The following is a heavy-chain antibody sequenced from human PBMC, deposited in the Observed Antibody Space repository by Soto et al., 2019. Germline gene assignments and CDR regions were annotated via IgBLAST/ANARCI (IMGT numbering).Heavy chain of an antibody. Sequence: SVKVSCKASGGTFSSYTISWVRQAPGQGLEWMGRIIPILGIANYAQKFQGRVTITADKSTSTAYMELSSLRSEDTAVYYCARSARYCSSTSCLDENWFDPWGQGTLVTVSS. CDR3: ARSARYCSSTSCLDENWFDP. D-gene: IGHD2-2*01. CDR1: GGTFSSYT. J-gene: IGHJ5*02. V-gene: IGHV1-69*02. CDR2: IIPILGIA.